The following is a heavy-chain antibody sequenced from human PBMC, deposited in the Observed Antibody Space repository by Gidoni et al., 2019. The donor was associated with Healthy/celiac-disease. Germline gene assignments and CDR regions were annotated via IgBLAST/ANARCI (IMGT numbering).Heavy chain of an antibody. D-gene: IGHD3-16*01. J-gene: IGHJ6*02. V-gene: IGHV1-2*04. CDR3: ARGGAMGKYYYYGMDV. CDR1: GYTFTGYY. CDR2: INPNSGGT. Sequence: QSQLVQSGAEVKKPGASVKVPFKASGYTFTGYYMHWVRQAPGQGLEWMGWINPNSGGTNYAQKFQGWVTMTRDTSISTAYMELSRLRSDDTAVYYCARGGAMGKYYYYGMDVWGQGTTVTVSS.